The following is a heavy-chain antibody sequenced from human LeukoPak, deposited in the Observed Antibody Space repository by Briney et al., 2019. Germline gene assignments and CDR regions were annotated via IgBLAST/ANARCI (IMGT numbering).Heavy chain of an antibody. CDR1: GGSFSGYY. D-gene: IGHD3-16*01. CDR3: ARGQPVSYYYYYYYMDV. V-gene: IGHV4-34*01. J-gene: IGHJ6*03. Sequence: PSETLSLTCAVYGGSFSGYYWSWIRQPPGKGLEWIGEINHSGSTNYNPSLKSRVTISVDTSKNQFSLKLSSVTAADTAVYYCARGQPVSYYYYYYYMDVWGKGTTVTVSS. CDR2: INHSGST.